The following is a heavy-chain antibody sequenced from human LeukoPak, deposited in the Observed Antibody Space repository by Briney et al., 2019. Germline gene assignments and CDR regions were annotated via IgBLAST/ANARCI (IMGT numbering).Heavy chain of an antibody. CDR1: GFTFSSYA. V-gene: IGHV3-23*01. CDR2: LSGRGGNT. CDR3: ARGQIPSGELLRFDC. D-gene: IGHD1-26*01. J-gene: IGHJ4*02. Sequence: GGSLRLSCVASGFTFSSYAMSWVRQAPGKGLEWVSSLSGRGGNTNYADSVGGRFTISRDNSKNTLYLQMNSLRAEDTAIYYCARGQIPSGELLRFDCWGQGTLVTVSS.